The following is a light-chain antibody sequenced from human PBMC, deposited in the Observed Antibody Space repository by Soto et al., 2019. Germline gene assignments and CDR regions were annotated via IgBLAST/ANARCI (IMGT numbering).Light chain of an antibody. Sequence: DIQMTQSPSTLSASVGGRVTITCRASQSLSSWLAWYQQKPGKAPKLLIYYVSSLESGVPSRFSGRGSGTEFTLTISSLQPDDFATYYCQQYNTYSRTFGQGTKVDIK. CDR2: YVS. CDR3: QQYNTYSRT. J-gene: IGKJ1*01. V-gene: IGKV1-5*01. CDR1: QSLSSW.